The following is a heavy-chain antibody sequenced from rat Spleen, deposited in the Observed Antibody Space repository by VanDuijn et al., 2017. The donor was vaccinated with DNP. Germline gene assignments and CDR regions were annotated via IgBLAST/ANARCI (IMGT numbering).Heavy chain of an antibody. CDR3: ARGSGSYYWYFDF. J-gene: IGHJ1*01. CDR2: INTDCGST. Sequence: EVQLVETGGGLVQPGRSLKLSCVASGFTFSSYWMYWIRQAPGKGMEWVASINTDCGSTYYPDSVKGRFTISRDNAKNTLYLQMNSLRSEDTATYYCARGSGSYYWYFDFWGPGTMVTVSS. V-gene: IGHV5-58*01. CDR1: GFTFSSYW. D-gene: IGHD5-1*01.